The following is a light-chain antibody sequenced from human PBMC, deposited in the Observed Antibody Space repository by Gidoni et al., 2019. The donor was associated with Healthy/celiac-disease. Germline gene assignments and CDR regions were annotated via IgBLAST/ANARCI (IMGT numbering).Light chain of an antibody. Sequence: QSALTQPPSASGSPGQSVPISCTGTSSDVGGYDYVSWYQQHPGKAPKLMIYEVTKRPSGVPDRFSGSKSGKTASLTVSGLQAEDEADYYCSSYAGSDNLVFGGGTKLTVL. J-gene: IGLJ2*01. CDR2: EVT. CDR1: SSDVGGYDY. CDR3: SSYAGSDNLV. V-gene: IGLV2-8*01.